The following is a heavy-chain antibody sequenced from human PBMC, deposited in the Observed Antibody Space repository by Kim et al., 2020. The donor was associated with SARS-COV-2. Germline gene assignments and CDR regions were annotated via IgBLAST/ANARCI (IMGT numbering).Heavy chain of an antibody. J-gene: IGHJ6*02. CDR1: GYSFTSSW. Sequence: GESLKISCEASGYSFTSSWIGWVRQMPGKGLEWMGIIYPGDSEIRYSPSLRGHVTISADRSTTTAYLQWNSLKASDTAMYYCARLWRASKYNTSGGMDVWGQGTAVCVSS. D-gene: IGHD1-1*01. CDR3: ARLWRASKYNTSGGMDV. CDR2: IYPGDSEI. V-gene: IGHV5-51*01.